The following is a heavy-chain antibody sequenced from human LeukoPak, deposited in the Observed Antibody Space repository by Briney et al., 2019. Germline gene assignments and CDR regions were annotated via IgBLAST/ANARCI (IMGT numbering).Heavy chain of an antibody. CDR3: ARLKEFQKIFDY. V-gene: IGHV4-39*01. CDR2: IYYSGNT. Sequence: SETLSLTCTVSGGSISSNDYYWGWIRQPPEKGLEWIGSIYYSGNTYYNPSLKSRVTMSVDTSKSQFSLKLGSVTAADTAVYYCARLKEFQKIFDYWGQGALVTVSS. J-gene: IGHJ4*02. CDR1: GGSISSNDYY. D-gene: IGHD2-21*01.